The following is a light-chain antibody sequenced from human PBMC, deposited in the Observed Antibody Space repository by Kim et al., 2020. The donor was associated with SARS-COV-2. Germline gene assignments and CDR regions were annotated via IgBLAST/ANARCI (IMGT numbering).Light chain of an antibody. V-gene: IGKV3-20*01. J-gene: IGKJ5*01. CDR1: QSVTTY. Sequence: VSPGERGTLSCRASQSVTTYLAWYQQKPGQAPRLLIYDASSRATTIPDRFSGSGSGTDFTLTISRLEPEDFAVYFCQQYGNFPITFGQGTRLEIK. CDR3: QQYGNFPIT. CDR2: DAS.